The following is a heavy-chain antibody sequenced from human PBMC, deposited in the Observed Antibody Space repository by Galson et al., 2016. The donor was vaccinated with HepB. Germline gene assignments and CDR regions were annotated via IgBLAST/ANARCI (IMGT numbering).Heavy chain of an antibody. CDR2: ISAHNGDT. Sequence: QSGAEVKKPGASVKVSCKTSGYPFTTNGITWVRRAPGQGLEWMGWISAHNGDTNSPQKFQGRVTLTTDTSTRTAYMELRSLKSDDTAVYYCARDRDRSLDYWGQGTLVTVSS. D-gene: IGHD5-24*01. J-gene: IGHJ4*02. CDR3: ARDRDRSLDY. V-gene: IGHV1-18*04. CDR1: GYPFTTNG.